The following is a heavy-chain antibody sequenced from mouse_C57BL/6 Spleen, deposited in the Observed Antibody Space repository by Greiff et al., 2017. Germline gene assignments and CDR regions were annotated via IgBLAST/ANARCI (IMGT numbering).Heavy chain of an antibody. Sequence: EVQLQQSGGGLVKPGGSLKLSCAASGFTFSSYTMSWVRQTPEKRLEWVATISGGGDNTYYPDSVQGRFTISRDNAKNTLYLQMSSRRAEDTAVYYCARHEGWALDYWGQGTTLTVAS. D-gene: IGHD3-3*01. CDR2: ISGGGDNT. V-gene: IGHV5-9*04. J-gene: IGHJ2*01. CDR1: GFTFSSYT. CDR3: ARHEGWALDY.